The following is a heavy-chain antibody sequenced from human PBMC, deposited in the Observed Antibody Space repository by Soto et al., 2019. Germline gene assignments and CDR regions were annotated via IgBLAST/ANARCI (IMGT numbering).Heavy chain of an antibody. CDR1: GFSLTTSGVG. CDR3: AHRVLRTVFGLVTTTAIYFDF. J-gene: IGHJ4*02. CDR2: IYWDDDK. Sequence: QITLNESGPTQVKPRQTLPLTCTFSGFSLTTSGVGVGWIRQSPGKAPEGLALIYWDDDKRYSPSLKSRLTITKDTSKNQLVLTMADLDPADTATYYCAHRVLRTVFGLVTTTAIYFDFWGQGTPVAVSS. D-gene: IGHD3-3*01. V-gene: IGHV2-5*02.